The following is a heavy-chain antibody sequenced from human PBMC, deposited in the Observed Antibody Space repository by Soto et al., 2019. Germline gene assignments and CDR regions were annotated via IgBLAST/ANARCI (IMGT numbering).Heavy chain of an antibody. CDR2: IVVGSGNT. CDR3: AAGPMIGGYYYFDY. Sequence: GASVKVSCNASGFTCTSSAVQWVRQARGQRLEWIGWIVVGSGNTNYAQKFQERVTITRDMSTSRAYMELSSLRSEDTAVYCCAAGPMIGGYYYFDYWGQGTLVTVSS. V-gene: IGHV1-58*01. CDR1: GFTCTSSA. D-gene: IGHD2-21*01. J-gene: IGHJ4*02.